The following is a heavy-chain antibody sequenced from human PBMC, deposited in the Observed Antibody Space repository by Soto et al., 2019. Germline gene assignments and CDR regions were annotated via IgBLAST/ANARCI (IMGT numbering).Heavy chain of an antibody. D-gene: IGHD1-26*01. J-gene: IGHJ4*02. CDR3: TDSLVF. Sequence: EVQLVESGGGLVKPRGSLTLSCAASGFTFSHPWMSWVRQAPGKGLEWVARVKSKADGGTTDYAAPVQGRFTISRDDLRSMLYLQMDSLKTDDTAVYYCTDSLVFWGQGTLVTVSS. CDR2: VKSKADGGTT. V-gene: IGHV3-15*01. CDR1: GFTFSHPW.